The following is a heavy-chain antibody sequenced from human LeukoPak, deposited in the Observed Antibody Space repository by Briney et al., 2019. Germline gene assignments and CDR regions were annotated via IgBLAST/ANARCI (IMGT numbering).Heavy chain of an antibody. CDR1: GFNLRAYN. J-gene: IGHJ4*02. CDR3: ARDDNWNDKPFDF. D-gene: IGHD1-20*01. V-gene: IGHV3-21*01. CDR2: ISTSSSYI. Sequence: GGSLRLSCAASGFNLRAYNMNWVRQAPGKGLEWVSSISTSSSYIYYADSVKGRFTISRDNAENLLYLQMHSLRVEDTALYYCARDDNWNDKPFDFWGQGTLVTVSS.